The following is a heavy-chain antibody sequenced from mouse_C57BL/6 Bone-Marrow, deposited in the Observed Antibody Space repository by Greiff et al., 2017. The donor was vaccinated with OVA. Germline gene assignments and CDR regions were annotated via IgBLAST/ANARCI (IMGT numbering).Heavy chain of an antibody. CDR1: GYTFTDYE. CDR3: TRRTTYYSNFYLDY. V-gene: IGHV1-15*01. CDR2: IDPETGGT. Sequence: VQLQQSGAELVRPGASVTLSCKASGYTFTDYEMHWVKQTPVHGLEWIGAIDPETGGTAYNQKFKGKAILTADKSSSTAYMELRSLTSEDSAVYYCTRRTTYYSNFYLDYWGQGTTLTVSS. D-gene: IGHD2-5*01. J-gene: IGHJ2*01.